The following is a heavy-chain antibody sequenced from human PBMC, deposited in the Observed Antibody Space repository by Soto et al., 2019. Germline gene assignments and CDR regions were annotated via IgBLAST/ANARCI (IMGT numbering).Heavy chain of an antibody. J-gene: IGHJ4*02. CDR2: IYYSGST. CDR1: GGSVSSGSYY. V-gene: IGHV4-61*01. Sequence: ASETLSLTCTVSGGSVSSGSYYWSWIRQPPGKGLEWIGYIYYSGSTNYNPSLKSRVTISVDTSKNQFSLKLSSVTAADTAVYYCASGIAAAGTRGVFDYWGQGTLVTVSS. CDR3: ASGIAAAGTRGVFDY. D-gene: IGHD6-13*01.